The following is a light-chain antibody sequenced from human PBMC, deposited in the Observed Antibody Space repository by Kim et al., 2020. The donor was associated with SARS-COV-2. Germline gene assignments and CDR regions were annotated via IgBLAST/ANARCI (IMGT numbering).Light chain of an antibody. CDR1: QSVSSY. Sequence: SLSPGERATLSCRAGQSVSSYLAWYQQKPGQAPRLLIYDASNRATGIPARFSGSGSGTDFTLTISSLEPEDFAVYYCQQHSNWLTVGGGTKVDIK. J-gene: IGKJ4*01. CDR2: DAS. V-gene: IGKV3-11*01. CDR3: QQHSNWLT.